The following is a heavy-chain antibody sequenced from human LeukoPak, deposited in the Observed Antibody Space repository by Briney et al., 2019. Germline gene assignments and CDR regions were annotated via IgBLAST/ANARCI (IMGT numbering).Heavy chain of an antibody. D-gene: IGHD2-2*01. V-gene: IGHV4-59*01. CDR3: ARSPRSLGYCSSTSCYAWFDP. CDR2: IYYSGST. Sequence: PSETLSLTCTVSGGSISSYYWSWIRQPPGKGLEWIGYIYYSGSTNYNPSLKSRVTISVDTSKNQFSLKPSSVTAADTAVYYCARSPRSLGYCSSTSCYAWFDPWGQGTLVTVSS. J-gene: IGHJ5*02. CDR1: GGSISSYY.